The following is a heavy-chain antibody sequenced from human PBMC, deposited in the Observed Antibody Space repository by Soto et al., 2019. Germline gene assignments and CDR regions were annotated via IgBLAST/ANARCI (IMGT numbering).Heavy chain of an antibody. V-gene: IGHV3-33*01. J-gene: IGHJ4*02. D-gene: IGHD3-3*01. CDR3: AAQVDFWSGPEDY. CDR2: IWYDGSNK. Sequence: PGGSLRLSCAASGFTFSSYGMHWVRQAPGKGLEWVAVIWYDGSNKYYADSVKGRFTISRDNSKNTLYLQMNSLRAEDTAVYYCAAQVDFWSGPEDYWGQGTLVTVSS. CDR1: GFTFSSYG.